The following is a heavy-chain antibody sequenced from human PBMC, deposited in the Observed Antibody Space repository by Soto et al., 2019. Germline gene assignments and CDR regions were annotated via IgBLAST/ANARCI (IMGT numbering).Heavy chain of an antibody. V-gene: IGHV3-48*02. CDR2: ISSGATTI. CDR1: GFTFSSYA. J-gene: IGHJ4*02. Sequence: GGSLRLSYAASGFTFSSYAMSWVRQAPGKGLEWIAYISSGATTINYADSVKGRFTISRDNAKNSLYLQMNSLRDEDTAVYYCARDRGYTYGFDFWGQGALVTVSS. D-gene: IGHD5-18*01. CDR3: ARDRGYTYGFDF.